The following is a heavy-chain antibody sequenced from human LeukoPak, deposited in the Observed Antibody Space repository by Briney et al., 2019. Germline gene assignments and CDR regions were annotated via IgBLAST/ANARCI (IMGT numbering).Heavy chain of an antibody. Sequence: ASVKVSCKASGYTFTNYAMHWVRQAPGQRLEWMGWINADNGNTKYSQKFQGRVTITRDTSASTAYMELRSLRSDDTAVYYCARVADCSSTSCYAPFFDYWGQGTLVTVSS. J-gene: IGHJ4*02. D-gene: IGHD2-2*01. V-gene: IGHV1-3*01. CDR2: INADNGNT. CDR1: GYTFTNYA. CDR3: ARVADCSSTSCYAPFFDY.